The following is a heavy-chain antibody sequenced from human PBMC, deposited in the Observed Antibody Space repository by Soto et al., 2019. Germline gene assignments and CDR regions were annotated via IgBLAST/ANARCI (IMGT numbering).Heavy chain of an antibody. Sequence: QVQLQESGPGLVKPSQTLSLTCTVSGGSINSGDYHWSWIRQSPGKGLEWIGAIYYSGSTYYNPSLKSRIRISVDTSKNQFSLKVNSVTAADTAVYYCARYYRATSAGAMDVWGQGTTVTVSS. J-gene: IGHJ6*02. CDR1: GGSINSGDYH. V-gene: IGHV4-30-4*01. D-gene: IGHD2-15*01. CDR2: IYYSGST. CDR3: ARYYRATSAGAMDV.